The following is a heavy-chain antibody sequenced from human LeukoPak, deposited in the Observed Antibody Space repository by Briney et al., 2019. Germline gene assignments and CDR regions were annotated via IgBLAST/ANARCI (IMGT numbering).Heavy chain of an antibody. J-gene: IGHJ4*02. CDR3: ARELPYGGPYYFDY. V-gene: IGHV3-48*03. D-gene: IGHD4-23*01. CDR2: ISSSGSTI. Sequence: GGSLRLSCAASGFTFSSYEMNWVRQAPGKGLEWVSYISSSGSTIYYADSVKGRFTISRDNAKNSLYLQMNSLRAEDTAVYYCARELPYGGPYYFDYWGQGTLVTVSS. CDR1: GFTFSSYE.